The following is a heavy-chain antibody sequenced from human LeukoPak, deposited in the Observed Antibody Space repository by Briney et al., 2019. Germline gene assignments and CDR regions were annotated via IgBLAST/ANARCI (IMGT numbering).Heavy chain of an antibody. CDR3: ARLLDNDSSGDSDTFDM. CDR2: IHYSGRT. CDR1: GGSISRHF. V-gene: IGHV4-59*07. Sequence: PSDTLSLTCSVSGGSISRHFWSWIRQPPGKGLEWIAFIHYSGRTKYNPSLQSRVTISIDTSENNFSLRLTSVTAADTAVYYCARLLDNDSSGDSDTFDMWGQGNVVSVSS. J-gene: IGHJ3*02. D-gene: IGHD3-22*01.